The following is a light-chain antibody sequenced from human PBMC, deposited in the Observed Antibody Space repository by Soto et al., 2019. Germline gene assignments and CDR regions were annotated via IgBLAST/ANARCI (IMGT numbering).Light chain of an antibody. CDR3: QHYNSYSEA. J-gene: IGKJ1*01. V-gene: IGKV1-5*03. Sequence: DIQMTQSPSTLSGSVGDRVTITCRASQTISSWLAWYQQKPGKAPKLLIYKASTLKSGVPSRFSGSGSGTGFTLPISRLQTDDFATYYGQHYNSYSEALGQGTKVDLK. CDR2: KAS. CDR1: QTISSW.